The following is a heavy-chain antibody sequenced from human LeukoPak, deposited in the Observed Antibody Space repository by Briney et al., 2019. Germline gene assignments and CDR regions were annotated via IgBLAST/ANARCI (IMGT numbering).Heavy chain of an antibody. CDR2: IYNIGSV. J-gene: IGHJ4*02. Sequence: PSETLSLTCTVSGASTDRRVSTNSYYWGWIRQFPGKGLEWIGNIYNIGSVTYKPSLRSRVTMSIDTSKKQLSLRLTSVTAADTAVYFCATNSSGSALDYWGQGILVTVSS. CDR3: ATNSSGSALDY. V-gene: IGHV4-39*07. D-gene: IGHD3-22*01. CDR1: GASTDRRVSTNSYY.